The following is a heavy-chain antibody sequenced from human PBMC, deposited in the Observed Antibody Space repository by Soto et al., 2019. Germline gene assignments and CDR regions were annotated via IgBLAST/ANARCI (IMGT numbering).Heavy chain of an antibody. CDR2: ISNDGRNK. CDR3: SKDLGSEWQLLGY. Sequence: QVQLVESGGGVVQPGGSLRLSCATSGFTFSTYGMHWVRQAPGKGLEWVAVISNDGRNKYYADFVKGRFALSRDNSKNTVFMQMSRLGDGDTAVYYCSKDLGSEWQLLGYWGQGTLVIVSS. V-gene: IGHV3-30*18. D-gene: IGHD1-26*01. J-gene: IGHJ1*01. CDR1: GFTFSTYG.